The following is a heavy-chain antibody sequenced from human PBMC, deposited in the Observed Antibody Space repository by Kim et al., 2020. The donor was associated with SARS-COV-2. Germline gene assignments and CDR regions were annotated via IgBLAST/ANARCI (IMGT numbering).Heavy chain of an antibody. V-gene: IGHV3-48*03. D-gene: IGHD3-3*01. Sequence: GGSLRLSCAASGFTFSSYEMNWVRQAPGKGLEWVSNIRRSGSTKYYADSVKGRFTISRDNAKNSLYLQMNSLRAEDTAVYYCASLRFKIFGVVNRDYWG. CDR3: ASLRFKIFGVVNRDY. CDR1: GFTFSSYE. CDR2: IRRSGSTK. J-gene: IGHJ4*01.